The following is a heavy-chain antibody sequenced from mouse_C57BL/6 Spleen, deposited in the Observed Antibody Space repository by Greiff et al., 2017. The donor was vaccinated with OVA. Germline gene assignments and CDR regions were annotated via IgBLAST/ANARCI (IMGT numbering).Heavy chain of an antibody. CDR2: IYPGDGDT. CDR1: GYAFSSSW. CDR3: AREDYDRAWFAY. D-gene: IGHD2-4*01. V-gene: IGHV1-82*01. J-gene: IGHJ3*01. Sequence: VQLQQSGPELVKPGASVKISCKASGYAFSSSWMNWVKQRPGQGLEWIGRIYPGDGDTNYNGKFKGKATLTADKSSSTAYMQLSSLASEDSAVYFCAREDYDRAWFAYWGQGTLVTVSA.